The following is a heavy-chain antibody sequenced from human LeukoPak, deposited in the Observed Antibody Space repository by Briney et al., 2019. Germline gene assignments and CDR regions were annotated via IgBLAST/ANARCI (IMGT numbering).Heavy chain of an antibody. CDR1: GGSFSGYY. CDR3: ARGSRSTRRYYIGMDV. CDR2: INHSGST. V-gene: IGHV4-34*01. D-gene: IGHD2-8*01. Sequence: SETLSLTCAVYGGSFSGYYWSWIRQPPGKGLEWIGEINHSGSTNYNPSLKSRVTISVDTSKNQFSLKLSSVTAADTAVYYCARGSRSTRRYYIGMDVWGQGTTVTVSS. J-gene: IGHJ6*02.